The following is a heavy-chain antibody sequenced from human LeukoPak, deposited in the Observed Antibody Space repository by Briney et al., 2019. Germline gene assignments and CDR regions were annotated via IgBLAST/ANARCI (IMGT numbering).Heavy chain of an antibody. CDR1: GFTFSSYG. V-gene: IGHV3-30*18. CDR3: AKVLTGTTGGDD. D-gene: IGHD1-14*01. CDR2: ISYDGNNK. J-gene: IGHJ4*02. Sequence: GRSLRLSCAASGFTFSSYGMHWVRQAPGTGLEWVAVISYDGNNKYYADSVKSRFTISRDNTKNTLYLQMNSLRAEDTAVYYCAKVLTGTTGGDDWGQGTLVTVSS.